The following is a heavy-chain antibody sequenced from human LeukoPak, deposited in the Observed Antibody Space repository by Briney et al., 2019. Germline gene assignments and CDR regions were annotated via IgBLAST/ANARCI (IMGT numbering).Heavy chain of an antibody. V-gene: IGHV3-23*01. CDR2: ISGSGGST. Sequence: GGSLRLSRAASGFTFSSYAVSWVRQAPGKGLEWVSAISGSGGSTYYADSVKGRFTISRDNSKNTLYLQMNSLRAEDTAVYYCAKARPHDYGDYASKYYFDYWGQGTLVTVSS. D-gene: IGHD4-17*01. CDR1: GFTFSSYA. CDR3: AKARPHDYGDYASKYYFDY. J-gene: IGHJ4*02.